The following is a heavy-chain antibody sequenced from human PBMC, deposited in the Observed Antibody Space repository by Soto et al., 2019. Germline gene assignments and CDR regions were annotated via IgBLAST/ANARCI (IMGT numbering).Heavy chain of an antibody. CDR3: ARDLTITMDV. CDR1: GYTFTCYY. J-gene: IGHJ6*02. CDR2: INAYNGNT. Sequence: ASVKVSCKASGYTFTCYYMNWVRQAPGQRLEWMGWINAYNGNTKYAQKFQGRVTITRDTSASTAYMELSSLRSEDTAVYYCARDLTITMDVWGQGTTVTVSS. V-gene: IGHV1-3*01. D-gene: IGHD3-10*01.